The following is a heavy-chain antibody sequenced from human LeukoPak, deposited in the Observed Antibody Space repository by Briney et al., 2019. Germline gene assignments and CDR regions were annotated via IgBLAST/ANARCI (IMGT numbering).Heavy chain of an antibody. CDR2: MNPNSGDT. CDR3: ARGYLRDGYNK. V-gene: IGHV1-8*01. CDR1: GYTFTSYD. D-gene: IGHD5-12*01. J-gene: IGHJ4*02. Sequence: ASVKVSCKASGYTFTSYDINWVRQATGRGLEWMGWMNPNSGDTGYAQKFQGRVTMTRNTSISTAYMELSSLRSEDTAVYYCARGYLRDGYNKWGQGTLVTVSS.